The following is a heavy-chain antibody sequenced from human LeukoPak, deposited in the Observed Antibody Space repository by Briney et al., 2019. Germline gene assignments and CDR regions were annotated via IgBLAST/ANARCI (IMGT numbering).Heavy chain of an antibody. Sequence: PSETLSLTCADYGGSFSGYYWSWIRQPPEKGLEWIGEINHSGSTNYNPSLKSRVTISVDTSKNQFSLKLSSVTAADTAVYYCARGLKGSGSPDYWGQGTLVTVSS. CDR3: ARGLKGSGSPDY. D-gene: IGHD3-10*01. J-gene: IGHJ4*02. CDR2: INHSGST. V-gene: IGHV4-34*01. CDR1: GGSFSGYY.